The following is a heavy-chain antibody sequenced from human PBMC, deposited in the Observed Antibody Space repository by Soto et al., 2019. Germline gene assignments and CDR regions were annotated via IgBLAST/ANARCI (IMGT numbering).Heavy chain of an antibody. J-gene: IGHJ3*02. D-gene: IGHD2-15*01. CDR1: GYSFTNYW. CDR2: IYSGGSET. Sequence: EVQLVQSGAEVKKPGESLKISCKGSGYSFTNYWIGWVRQMPGKGLEWMGIIYSGGSETRYSPSFRGQVTISADKSISTAYLQWSSLKAANTAMFYCARAGGLCSNSICYDAFDIWGQGTMVTVSS. CDR3: ARAGGLCSNSICYDAFDI. V-gene: IGHV5-51*03.